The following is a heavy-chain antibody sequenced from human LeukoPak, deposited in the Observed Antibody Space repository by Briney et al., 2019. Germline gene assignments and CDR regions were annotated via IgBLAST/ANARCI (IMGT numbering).Heavy chain of an antibody. CDR2: INPNSGGT. CDR3: AKSTTVTTWVVDY. J-gene: IGHJ4*02. Sequence: ASVEVSCKASGYTFTGYYMHWVRQAPGQGLEWMGWINPNSGGTNYAQKFQGRVTMTRDTSISTAYMELSRLRSDDTAVYYCAKSTTVTTWVVDYWGQGTLVTVSS. CDR1: GYTFTGYY. V-gene: IGHV1-2*02. D-gene: IGHD4-17*01.